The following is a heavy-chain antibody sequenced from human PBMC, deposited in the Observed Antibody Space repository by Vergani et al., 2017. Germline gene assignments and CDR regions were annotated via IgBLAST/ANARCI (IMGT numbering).Heavy chain of an antibody. Sequence: EVQLVESGGGLVKPGGSLRLSCAASGFTFSSYSMNWVRQAPGKGLEWVSSISSSSSYIYYADSVKGRFTISRDNSKNTLYLQMSSLRAEDTAVYYCVKDADSSGYFDYWGQGTLVTVSS. CDR1: GFTFSSYS. CDR2: ISSSSSYI. D-gene: IGHD3-22*01. J-gene: IGHJ4*02. V-gene: IGHV3-21*01. CDR3: VKDADSSGYFDY.